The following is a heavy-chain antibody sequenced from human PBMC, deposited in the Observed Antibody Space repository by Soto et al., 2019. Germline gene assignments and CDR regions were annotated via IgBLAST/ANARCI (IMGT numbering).Heavy chain of an antibody. J-gene: IGHJ4*02. V-gene: IGHV4-59*01. CDR3: ARRYGGNFDS. CDR1: GGSISSYY. D-gene: IGHD1-26*01. CDR2: IYYSGST. Sequence: QVQLQESGPGLVKPSETLSLTCTVSGGSISSYYWSWIRQPPGKGLEWIGYIYYSGSTNYNPSLXGXVXIXXATSKNQFSLKLSSVAAADTAVYYCARRYGGNFDSWGQGTLVTVSS.